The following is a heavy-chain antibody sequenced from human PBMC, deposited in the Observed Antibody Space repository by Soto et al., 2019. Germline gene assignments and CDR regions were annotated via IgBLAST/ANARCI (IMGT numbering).Heavy chain of an antibody. V-gene: IGHV3-23*01. Sequence: PGRSLRLSFAAFGFTFSSYALIGVRQAXGKMLELVSAISGSGGSTCYADSVKGRFTISRDHSKNTLDLQMNSLRAGDTALYYCAKGSQVEVRGVIVSYYYYGMDVWRQGTTVTVSS. CDR3: AKGSQVEVRGVIVSYYYYGMDV. D-gene: IGHD3-10*01. CDR1: GFTFSSYA. CDR2: ISGSGGST. J-gene: IGHJ6*02.